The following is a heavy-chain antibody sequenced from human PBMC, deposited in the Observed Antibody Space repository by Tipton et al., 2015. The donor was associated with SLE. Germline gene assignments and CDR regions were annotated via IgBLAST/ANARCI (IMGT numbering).Heavy chain of an antibody. CDR3: ARMGDRWYFDL. J-gene: IGHJ2*01. CDR1: GGPISSGGHY. V-gene: IGHV4-31*03. Sequence: TLSLTCTVSGGPISSGGHYWTWIRQHPGKGLEFIAFIYFSGRTYYSPSLKSRVTISVDTSENQFSLKLSSVTAADTAVYYCARMGDRWYFDLWGRGTLLTVSS. CDR2: IYFSGRT. D-gene: IGHD3-16*01.